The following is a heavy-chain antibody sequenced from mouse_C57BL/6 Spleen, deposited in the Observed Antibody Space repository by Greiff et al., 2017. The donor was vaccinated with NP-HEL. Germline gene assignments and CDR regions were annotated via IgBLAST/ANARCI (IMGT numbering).Heavy chain of an antibody. CDR3: ARYRDYGSSYDFDY. CDR2: ISDGGSYT. D-gene: IGHD1-1*01. V-gene: IGHV5-4*03. CDR1: GFTFSSYA. J-gene: IGHJ2*01. Sequence: EVKLMESGGGLVKPGGSLKLSCAASGFTFSSYAMSWVRQTPEKRLEWVATISDGGSYTYYPDNVKGRFTISRDNAKNNLYLQMSHLKSEDTAMYYCARYRDYGSSYDFDYWGQGTTLTVSS.